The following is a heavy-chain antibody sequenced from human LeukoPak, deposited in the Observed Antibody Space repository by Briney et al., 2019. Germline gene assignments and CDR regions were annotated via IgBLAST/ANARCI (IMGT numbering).Heavy chain of an antibody. D-gene: IGHD6-19*01. Sequence: SETLSLTCTVSGGSISSYYWSWIRQPPGKGLEWIWYIYYTGSTNYNPSLKSRVIISVDTSKNQFSLKLSSVTAADTAVYYCASQAVVGSLFFQHGGTGTLVTVP. CDR3: ASQAVVGSLFFQH. CDR1: GGSISSYY. J-gene: IGHJ1*01. V-gene: IGHV4-59*08. CDR2: IYYTGST.